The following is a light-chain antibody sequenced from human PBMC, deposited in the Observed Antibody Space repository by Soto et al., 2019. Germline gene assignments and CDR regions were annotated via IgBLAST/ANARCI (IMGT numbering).Light chain of an antibody. CDR3: QQYGSSTT. J-gene: IGKJ1*01. CDR2: GAS. Sequence: EIVLMQSPGTLSLSQGERATLSCRASQSVSSNYLAWYQQKPGQAPRLLIYGASSRATGIPDRFSGSGSGTDFTLTISSLEPEDFAVYYCQQYGSSTTFGQGTKVDIK. V-gene: IGKV3-20*01. CDR1: QSVSSNY.